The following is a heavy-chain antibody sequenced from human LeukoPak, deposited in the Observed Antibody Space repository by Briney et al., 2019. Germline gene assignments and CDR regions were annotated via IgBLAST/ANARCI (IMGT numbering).Heavy chain of an antibody. CDR3: AKDRGGGWLHDAFDV. Sequence: GGSLRLTCAASGFTFSTFAMSWVRQAPGKGLEWVSAIGHGGASTYYADSMKGRFTISRDNSKNMLFLQMNSLRAEDTAVYYCAKDRGGGWLHDAFDVWGQGTMVTVSS. CDR1: GFTFSTFA. D-gene: IGHD6-19*01. V-gene: IGHV3-23*01. J-gene: IGHJ3*01. CDR2: IGHGGAST.